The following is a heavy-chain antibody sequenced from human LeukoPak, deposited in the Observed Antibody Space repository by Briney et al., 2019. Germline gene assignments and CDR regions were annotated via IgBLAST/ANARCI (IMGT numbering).Heavy chain of an antibody. D-gene: IGHD6-13*01. J-gene: IGHJ4*02. V-gene: IGHV4-59*12. CDR1: GGSISSYY. Sequence: PSETLSLTCTVSGGSISSYYWSWIRQPPGKGLEWIGYIYYSGSTNYNPSLKSRVTISVGTSKNQFSLKPSSVTAADTAVYYCARRRGIAAPSRHFDYWGQGTLVTVSS. CDR3: ARRRGIAAPSRHFDY. CDR2: IYYSGST.